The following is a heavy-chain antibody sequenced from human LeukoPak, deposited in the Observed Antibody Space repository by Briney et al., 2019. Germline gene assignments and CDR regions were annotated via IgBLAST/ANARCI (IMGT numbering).Heavy chain of an antibody. CDR3: AKGMGIAAADPPHYFDY. D-gene: IGHD6-13*01. CDR1: GFTFSSYG. CDR2: ISGSGGNT. V-gene: IGHV3-23*01. J-gene: IGHJ4*02. Sequence: GGTLRLSCAASGFTFSSYGMSWVRQAPGKGLEWVSTISGSGGNTYYADSVKGRFTISRDNSKNTLYLQMNSLRAEDTAVYYCAKGMGIAAADPPHYFDYWGQGTLVTVSS.